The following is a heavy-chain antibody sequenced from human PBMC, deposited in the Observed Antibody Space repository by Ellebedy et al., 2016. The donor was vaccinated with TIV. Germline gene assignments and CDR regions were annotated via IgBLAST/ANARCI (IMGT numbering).Heavy chain of an antibody. D-gene: IGHD6-19*01. V-gene: IGHV4-61*01. J-gene: IGHJ4*02. CDR1: GVPSTSSNW. CDR2: VYISGST. CDR3: TRDRWLDY. Sequence: SETLSLXCTVSGVPSTSSNWWTWIRQPPGKGLEWIGYVYISGSTNYNPSLKSRITMSVDTSKNQFSLKLNSVTTADTAVYYCTRDRWLDYWGQGTLVTVSS.